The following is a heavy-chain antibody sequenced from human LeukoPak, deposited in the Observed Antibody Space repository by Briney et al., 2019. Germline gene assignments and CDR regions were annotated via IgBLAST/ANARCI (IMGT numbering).Heavy chain of an antibody. CDR3: AKDGSKELLFRRSGRNMDV. CDR2: IRYDGSNK. CDR1: GFTFSSYG. J-gene: IGHJ6*03. D-gene: IGHD3-10*01. V-gene: IGHV3-30*02. Sequence: PGGSLRLSCAASGFTFSSYGMYWVRQAPGKGLEWVAFIRYDGSNKYYADSVKGRFTVSRDNSKNTLYLQMKSLRAEDTAVYYCAKDGSKELLFRRSGRNMDVWGKGTTVTISS.